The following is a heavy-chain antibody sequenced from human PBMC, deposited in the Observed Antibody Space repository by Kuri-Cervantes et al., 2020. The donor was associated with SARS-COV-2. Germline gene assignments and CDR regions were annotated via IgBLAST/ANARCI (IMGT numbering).Heavy chain of an antibody. J-gene: IGHJ3*02. CDR3: ARSSSEYYYDSSGYYHDAFDI. D-gene: IGHD3-22*01. Sequence: ASVKVSCKASNYIFTTYGISWLRQAPGQGLEWMSWISPHNGHTISAQQFQGRVTITADKSTSTAYMELSSLRSEDTAVYYCARSSSEYYYDSSGYYHDAFDIWGQGTTVTVSS. CDR2: ISPHNGHT. V-gene: IGHV1-18*01. CDR1: NYIFTTYG.